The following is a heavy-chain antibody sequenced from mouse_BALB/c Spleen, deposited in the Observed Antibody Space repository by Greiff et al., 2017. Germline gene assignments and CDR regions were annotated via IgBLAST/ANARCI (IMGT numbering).Heavy chain of an antibody. D-gene: IGHD2-4*01. CDR1: GFTFSSYT. CDR3: ARGGSYYDPPYAMDY. Sequence: EVQLVESGGGLVQPGGSLKLSCAASGFTFSSYTMSWVRQTPEKRLEWVAYISNGGGSTYYPDTVKGRFTISRDNAKNTLYLQMSSLKSEDTAMYYCARGGSYYDPPYAMDYWGQGTSVTVSS. J-gene: IGHJ4*01. CDR2: ISNGGGST. V-gene: IGHV5-12-2*01.